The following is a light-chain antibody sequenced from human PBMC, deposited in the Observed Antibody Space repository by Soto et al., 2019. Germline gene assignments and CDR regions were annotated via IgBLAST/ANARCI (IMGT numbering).Light chain of an antibody. CDR1: QSIGSY. CDR3: QHYSLYSPWT. V-gene: IGKV1-39*01. Sequence: DIQMTQSPSSLSASVGDRVTITCRAGQSIGSYLNWYQQKPGKAPKLLIYAASSLQSGVPSRFSGSGSGTEFTLTISSLQPDDSATYYCQHYSLYSPWTFGQGTKVDIK. CDR2: AAS. J-gene: IGKJ1*01.